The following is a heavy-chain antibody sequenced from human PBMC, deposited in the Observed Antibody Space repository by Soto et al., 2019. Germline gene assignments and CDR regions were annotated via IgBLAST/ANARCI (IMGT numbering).Heavy chain of an antibody. Sequence: QEQLVESGGGVVQPGRSLRLSCAASGFIFANYGMHWVRQAPGKGLEWVALITYEGSNKYYEDAVKGRFTIYRDKAKNMVSLQMDSLRAEDTAVYYCAKARGANNWANYYGLDVWGQGTTVTVSS. V-gene: IGHV3-30*18. CDR3: AKARGANNWANYYGLDV. D-gene: IGHD1-1*01. CDR2: ITYEGSNK. J-gene: IGHJ6*02. CDR1: GFIFANYG.